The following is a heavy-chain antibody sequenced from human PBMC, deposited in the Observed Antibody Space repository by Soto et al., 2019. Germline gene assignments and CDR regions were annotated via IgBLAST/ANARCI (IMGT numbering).Heavy chain of an antibody. Sequence: PSETLSLTCTVSGGSISSSSYYWGWIRQPPGKGLEWIGSIYYSGSTYYNPSLKSRVTISVDTSKNQFSLKLSSVTAADTAVYYCANGYGSGTYYYYYGMDVWGQGTTVTVS. CDR2: IYYSGST. CDR3: ANGYGSGTYYYYYGMDV. J-gene: IGHJ6*02. V-gene: IGHV4-39*01. CDR1: GGSISSSSYY. D-gene: IGHD3-10*01.